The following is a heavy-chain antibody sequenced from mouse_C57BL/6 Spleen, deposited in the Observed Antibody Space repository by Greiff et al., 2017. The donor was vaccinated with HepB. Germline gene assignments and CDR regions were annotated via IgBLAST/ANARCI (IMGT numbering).Heavy chain of an antibody. J-gene: IGHJ4*01. D-gene: IGHD1-1*01. CDR2: IDPENGDT. Sequence: VQLQQSGAELVRPGASVKLSCTASGFNIKDDYMHWVKQRPEQGLEWIGWIDPENGDTEYASKFQGKATITADTSSNTAYLQLSSLTSEDTAVYYCTSSYGSSDYAMDYWGQGTSVTVSS. CDR1: GFNIKDDY. CDR3: TSSYGSSDYAMDY. V-gene: IGHV14-4*01.